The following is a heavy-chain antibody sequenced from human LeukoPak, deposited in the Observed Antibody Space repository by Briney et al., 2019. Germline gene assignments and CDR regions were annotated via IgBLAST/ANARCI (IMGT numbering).Heavy chain of an antibody. CDR1: GLIVSTNY. CDR3: ARALDYYDSSSYFDY. D-gene: IGHD3-22*01. V-gene: IGHV3-53*01. Sequence: GGSLRLSCAASGLIVSTNYMSWVRQAPGKGLEWVSVLYSGGNTHYADSVKGRFSISRDNSKNTLYLQMSSLRAEDTAVYYCARALDYYDSSSYFDYWGQGTLVTVSS. J-gene: IGHJ4*02. CDR2: LYSGGNT.